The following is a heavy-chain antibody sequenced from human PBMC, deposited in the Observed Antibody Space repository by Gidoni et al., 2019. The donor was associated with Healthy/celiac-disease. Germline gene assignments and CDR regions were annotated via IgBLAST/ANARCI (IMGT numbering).Heavy chain of an antibody. CDR2: ISYDGSNK. V-gene: IGHV3-30*18. Sequence: EWVAVISYDGSNKYYADSVKGRFTISRDNSKNTLYLQMNSLRAEDTAVYYCAKDFRDYVWAPYVVFSGIDYWGQGTLVTVSS. CDR3: AKDFRDYVWAPYVVFSGIDY. J-gene: IGHJ4*02. D-gene: IGHD3-16*01.